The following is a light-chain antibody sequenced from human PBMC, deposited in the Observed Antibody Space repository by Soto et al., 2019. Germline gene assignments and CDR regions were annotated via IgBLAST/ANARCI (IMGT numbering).Light chain of an antibody. CDR1: QFLSSY. CDR3: QQYGSPIT. J-gene: IGKJ5*01. Sequence: EVVLTQSPATLSLAPGERATLSCRASQFLSSYLAWYQQKPGQPPRLLIYGASSRATGIPDRFSGSGSGTDFTLTISRLEPEDFAVYYCQQYGSPITFGQGTRLEIK. V-gene: IGKV3-20*01. CDR2: GAS.